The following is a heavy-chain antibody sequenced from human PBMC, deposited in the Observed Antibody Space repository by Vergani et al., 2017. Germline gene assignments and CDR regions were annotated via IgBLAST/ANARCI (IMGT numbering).Heavy chain of an antibody. J-gene: IGHJ4*02. V-gene: IGHV1-18*01. Sequence: QVQLVQSGAEVKKPGASVKVSCKASGYTFTSYGISWVRQAPGQGLEWMGWISAYNGNTTYAQKLQGRVTMTTDTSTSTAYMELRSLRSDDTAVYYCARASSVVVPAAITWDYWGQGTLVTVSS. CDR2: ISAYNGNT. CDR3: ARASSVVVPAAITWDY. CDR1: GYTFTSYG. D-gene: IGHD2-2*02.